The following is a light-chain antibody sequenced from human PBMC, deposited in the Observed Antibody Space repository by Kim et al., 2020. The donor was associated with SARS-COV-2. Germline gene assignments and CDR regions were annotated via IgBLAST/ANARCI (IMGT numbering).Light chain of an antibody. J-gene: IGKJ4*01. Sequence: DIVLTQSPATLSVSPGERATLSCRASQTIARYIVWYQQKPGQAPRLLINDASDRATGIAARFSGSGSGTDFTLTISSLETEDSAVYYCQQRAKWPLTFGGGTTVEIK. CDR1: QTIARY. CDR2: DAS. V-gene: IGKV3-11*01. CDR3: QQRAKWPLT.